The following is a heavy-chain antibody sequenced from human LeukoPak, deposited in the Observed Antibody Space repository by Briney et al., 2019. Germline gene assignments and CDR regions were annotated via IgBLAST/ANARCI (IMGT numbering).Heavy chain of an antibody. V-gene: IGHV3-73*01. CDR3: IGWTYYYYYMDV. Sequence: AGGSLRLSCAASGFTFSGSAMHWVRQASGKGLEWVGRIRSKANSYATAYAASVKGRFTISRDDSKNTAYLQMNSLKTEDTAVYYCIGWTYYYYYMDVWGKGTTVTVSS. CDR1: GFTFSGSA. D-gene: IGHD6-19*01. J-gene: IGHJ6*03. CDR2: IRSKANSYAT.